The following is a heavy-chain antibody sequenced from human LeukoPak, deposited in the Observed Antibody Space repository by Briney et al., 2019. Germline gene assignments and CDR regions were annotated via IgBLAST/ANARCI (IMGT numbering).Heavy chain of an antibody. Sequence: ASVKVSCKASGYTFTSYGISWVRQAPGQGLEWMGIINPSGGSTSYAQKFQGRVTMTRDMSTSTVYMELSSLRSEDTAVYYCARGYSNYNYYYYYYMDVWGKGTTVTVSS. V-gene: IGHV1-46*01. CDR1: GYTFTSYG. D-gene: IGHD4-11*01. CDR3: ARGYSNYNYYYYYYMDV. J-gene: IGHJ6*03. CDR2: INPSGGST.